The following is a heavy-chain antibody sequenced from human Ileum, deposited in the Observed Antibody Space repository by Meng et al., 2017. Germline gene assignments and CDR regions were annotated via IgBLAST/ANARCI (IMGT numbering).Heavy chain of an antibody. CDR1: GYTFSSYD. D-gene: IGHD3-10*01. V-gene: IGHV1-8*01. J-gene: IGHJ5*02. CDR2: MSPNSGNT. Sequence: QVQLVQSEAEVRKPGASVKVSCRASGYTFSSYDIHWVRQAPGQGLEWMGWMSPNSGNTGYSQNFQGRVTLTRSTPLRTVYMELSSLQSEDTAVYYCARVVSSGTFGDWFDPWGQGTLVPSPQ. CDR3: ARVVSSGTFGDWFDP.